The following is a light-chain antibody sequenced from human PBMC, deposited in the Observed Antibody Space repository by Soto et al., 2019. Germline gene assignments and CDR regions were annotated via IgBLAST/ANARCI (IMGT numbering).Light chain of an antibody. Sequence: SYELTQPPSLSVAPGQTARITCGEDNIGRKSVHWYQQKPGQVPVLVVYDDRDRPSGIPERFSGSNSGNTATLTIIRVEAGDEADYYCQVWDSRNNRGVFGGGTKLTVL. V-gene: IGLV3-21*02. J-gene: IGLJ3*02. CDR2: DDR. CDR3: QVWDSRNNRGV. CDR1: NIGRKS.